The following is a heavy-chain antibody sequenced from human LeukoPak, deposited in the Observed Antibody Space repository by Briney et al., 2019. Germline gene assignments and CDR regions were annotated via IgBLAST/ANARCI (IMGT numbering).Heavy chain of an antibody. V-gene: IGHV4-61*02. CDR3: ARRGET. Sequence: SETLSLTCTVSGASISSGDYYWNWIRQPAGTGLEWIGRIYASGGTNYNPSLKSRVTISVDTSKNQFSLRLTSVTAADTAMYYCARRGETWGPGTLVTVSS. CDR1: GASISSGDYY. J-gene: IGHJ4*02. D-gene: IGHD2-21*01. CDR2: IYASGGT.